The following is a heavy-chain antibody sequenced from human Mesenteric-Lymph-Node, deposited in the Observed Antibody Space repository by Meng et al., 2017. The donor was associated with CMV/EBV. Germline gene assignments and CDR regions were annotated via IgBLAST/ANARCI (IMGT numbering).Heavy chain of an antibody. CDR1: GYSFTSYW. D-gene: IGHD2-2*02. V-gene: IGHV5-51*01. CDR3: ARLGIGYCSSTSCYTDYYYYGMDV. Sequence: GESLKISCKGSGYSFTSYWIDWVRQMPGKGLEWMGIIYPGDSDTRYSPSFQGQVTISADKSISTAYLQWSSLKASYTAMYYCARLGIGYCSSTSCYTDYYYYGMDVWGQGTTVTVSS. J-gene: IGHJ6*02. CDR2: IYPGDSDT.